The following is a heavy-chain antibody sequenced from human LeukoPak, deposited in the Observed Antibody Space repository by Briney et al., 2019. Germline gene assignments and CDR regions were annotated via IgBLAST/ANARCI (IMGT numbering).Heavy chain of an antibody. CDR3: ARDKVTMVRGPYYYYGMDV. CDR1: GGSFSGYY. CDR2: INHSGST. V-gene: IGHV4-34*01. D-gene: IGHD3-10*01. J-gene: IGHJ6*02. Sequence: PSETLSLTCAVYGGSFSGYYWSWIRQPPGKGLEWIGEINHSGSTNHNPSLKSRVTISVDTSKNQFSLKLSSVTAADTAVYYCARDKVTMVRGPYYYYGMDVWGQGTTVTVSS.